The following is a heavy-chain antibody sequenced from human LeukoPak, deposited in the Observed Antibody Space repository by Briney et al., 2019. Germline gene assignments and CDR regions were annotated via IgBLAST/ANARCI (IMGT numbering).Heavy chain of an antibody. V-gene: IGHV3-23*01. D-gene: IGHD6-19*01. J-gene: IGHJ4*02. CDR1: GFTFSSYG. CDR3: AKVYSSGWYYFDY. Sequence: PGGSLRLSCAASGFTFSSYGMSWVRQAPGKGLEWVSAISGSGGSTYYADSVKGRFTISRDNSKNTLYLQMNSLRAEDTAVYYCAKVYSSGWYYFDYWGQGTLVTVSS. CDR2: ISGSGGST.